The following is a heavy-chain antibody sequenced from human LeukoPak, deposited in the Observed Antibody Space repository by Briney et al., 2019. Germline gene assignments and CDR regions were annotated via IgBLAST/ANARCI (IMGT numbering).Heavy chain of an antibody. V-gene: IGHV4-39*01. CDR2: IYYSGST. D-gene: IGHD3-10*01. Sequence: SETLSLTCTVSGGSIISSSYYWGWIRQPPGKGLEWIGSIYYSGSTYYNPSLKSRVTISVDTSKNQFSLKLGSVTVADTAVYYCARHPTYYYGSGIYRRCLDHWGQATLVTVSS. CDR1: GGSIISSSYY. J-gene: IGHJ5*02. CDR3: ARHPTYYYGSGIYRRCLDH.